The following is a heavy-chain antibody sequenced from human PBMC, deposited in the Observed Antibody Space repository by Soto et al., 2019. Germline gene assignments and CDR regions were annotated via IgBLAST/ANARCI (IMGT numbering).Heavy chain of an antibody. D-gene: IGHD5-12*01. V-gene: IGHV3-66*01. CDR3: ARDPWLRPIGPEYYCYYGMDV. CDR1: GFTVSSNY. Sequence: PGGSLRLSCAASGFTVSSNYMSWVRQAPGRGLEWVSVIYSGGSTYYADSVKGRFTISRDNSKNTLYLQMNSLRAEDTAVYYCARDPWLRPIGPEYYCYYGMDVWGQGTTVTVSS. CDR2: IYSGGST. J-gene: IGHJ6*02.